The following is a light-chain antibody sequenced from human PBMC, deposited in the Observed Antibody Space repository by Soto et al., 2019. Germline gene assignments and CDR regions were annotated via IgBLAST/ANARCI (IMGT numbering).Light chain of an antibody. CDR2: GAS. J-gene: IGKJ1*01. Sequence: EIVLTQSPGTLSLSPGERASLSCRASQSVGSSYLAWYQQKPGQAPRLLIYGASSRATGIPDRFSGSGSGTDFTLIISRLEPDDFAVYYCQQYGRTWTFGQGTKEEIK. CDR1: QSVGSSY. CDR3: QQYGRTWT. V-gene: IGKV3-20*01.